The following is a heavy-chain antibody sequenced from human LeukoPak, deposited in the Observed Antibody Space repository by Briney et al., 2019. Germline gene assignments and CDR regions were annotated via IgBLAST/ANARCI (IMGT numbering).Heavy chain of an antibody. CDR1: GFTFTNYN. CDR3: ARVRDGYNDAYDI. V-gene: IGHV1-46*01. Sequence: ASVKVSCKASGFTFTNYNMHWVRQAPGQGLEWMGIINPSGGSTNYAQNFQARVTMTRDTSTSTVYMELSSLRSEDTAVYYCARVRDGYNDAYDIWGQGTMATVPS. D-gene: IGHD5-24*01. J-gene: IGHJ3*02. CDR2: INPSGGST.